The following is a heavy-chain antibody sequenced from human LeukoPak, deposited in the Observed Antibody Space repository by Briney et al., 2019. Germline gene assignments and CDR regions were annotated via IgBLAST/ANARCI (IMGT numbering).Heavy chain of an antibody. CDR3: ARATVRGVEIDY. Sequence: ASVKVSCKASGYTFTDYCIHWLRLAPGQGLEWMGWINPNSGGAIYAQNFQGRVTMTRDTSISTAYMELRSDDTAVYYCARATVRGVEIDYWGQGTLVTVSS. V-gene: IGHV1-2*02. CDR1: GYTFTDYC. D-gene: IGHD3-10*01. J-gene: IGHJ4*02. CDR2: INPNSGGA.